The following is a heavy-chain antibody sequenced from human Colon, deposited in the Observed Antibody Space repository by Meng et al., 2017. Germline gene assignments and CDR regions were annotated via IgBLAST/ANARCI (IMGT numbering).Heavy chain of an antibody. V-gene: IGHV3-21*01. Sequence: GESLKISCAASGFTFSTYSMNWVRQAPGKGLEWVSYISSSGSYIYYADSLKGRFTISRDNAKNSLYLQMNSLRAEDTAVYHCARNRDGYNYDYHFDYWGQGPLVTVSS. CDR2: ISSSGSYI. J-gene: IGHJ4*02. CDR3: ARNRDGYNYDYHFDY. CDR1: GFTFSTYS. D-gene: IGHD5-24*01.